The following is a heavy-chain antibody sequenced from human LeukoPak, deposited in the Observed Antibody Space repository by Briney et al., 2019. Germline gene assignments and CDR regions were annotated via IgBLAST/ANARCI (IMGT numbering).Heavy chain of an antibody. J-gene: IGHJ3*02. CDR2: IIPIFGTA. D-gene: IGHD5-12*01. V-gene: IGHV1-69*13. Sequence: ASVKVSCKASGYTFTNYDISWVRQAPGQGLEWMGGIIPIFGTANYAQKFQGRVTITADESTSTAYMELSSLRSEDTAVYYCAEYSGYDEGRAFDIWGQGTMVTVSS. CDR1: GYTFTNYD. CDR3: AEYSGYDEGRAFDI.